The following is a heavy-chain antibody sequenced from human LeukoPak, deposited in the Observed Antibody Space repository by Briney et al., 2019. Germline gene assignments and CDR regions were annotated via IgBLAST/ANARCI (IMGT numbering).Heavy chain of an antibody. Sequence: GGSLRLSCAASGFTVSSNYMSWVRQAPGKGLEWVSVIYSGGSTYYADSVKGRFTISRDSSKNTLYLQMNSLRAGDAAVYYCAKAHVTTCSGAYWYPSDYWSQGTLVTLSS. D-gene: IGHD2-15*01. CDR2: IYSGGST. CDR1: GFTVSSNY. J-gene: IGHJ4*02. CDR3: AKAHVTTCSGAYWYPSDY. V-gene: IGHV3-53*01.